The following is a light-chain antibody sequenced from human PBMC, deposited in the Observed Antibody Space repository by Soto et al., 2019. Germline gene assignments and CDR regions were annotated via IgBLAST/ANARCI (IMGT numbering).Light chain of an antibody. V-gene: IGKV1-39*01. CDR2: AAS. J-gene: IGKJ3*01. CDR3: QQSFSTPVT. Sequence: DIQMTQSPSSLSASVGDRVTITCRASQSISSYLNWYQQKPGSVPKLLIYAASTVQSGVPPRFSGSGSGTHFTLTINSLQPEDFATYYCQQSFSTPVTFGPGTKVDIK. CDR1: QSISSY.